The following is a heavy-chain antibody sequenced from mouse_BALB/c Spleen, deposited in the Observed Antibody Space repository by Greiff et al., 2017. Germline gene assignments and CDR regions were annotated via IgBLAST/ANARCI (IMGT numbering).Heavy chain of an antibody. Sequence: VQLKQSGAELVRPGALVKLSCKASGFNIKDYYMHWVKQRPEQGLEWIGWIDPENGNTIYDPKFQGKATITADTSSNTAYLQLSSLTSEDTAVYYCALYYYGTFYAMDYWGQGTSVTVSS. D-gene: IGHD2-1*01. CDR2: IDPENGNT. V-gene: IGHV14-1*02. CDR3: ALYYYGTFYAMDY. J-gene: IGHJ4*01. CDR1: GFNIKDYY.